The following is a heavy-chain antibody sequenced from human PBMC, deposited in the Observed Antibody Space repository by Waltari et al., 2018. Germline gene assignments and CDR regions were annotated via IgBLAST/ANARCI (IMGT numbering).Heavy chain of an antibody. J-gene: IGHJ1*01. Sequence: QVQLQESGPGLVKPSETLSLTCAVSGYSISSGYYWGWIRQPPGKGLEWIGSIYHSGSTYYNPSLKSRVTISVDTSKNQCSLKLSSVTAADTAVYYCASPIHSGLIQHWGQGTLVTVSS. V-gene: IGHV4-38-2*01. CDR2: IYHSGST. D-gene: IGHD1-26*01. CDR1: GYSISSGYY. CDR3: ASPIHSGLIQH.